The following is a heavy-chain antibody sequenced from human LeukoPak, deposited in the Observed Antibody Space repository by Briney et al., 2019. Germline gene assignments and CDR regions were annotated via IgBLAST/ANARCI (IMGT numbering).Heavy chain of an antibody. CDR2: IYYSGST. J-gene: IGHJ4*02. CDR1: GGSISSNY. V-gene: IGHV4-59*08. CDR3: ARHRDGDTYPLDC. Sequence: SETLSLTCTVSGGSISSNYWSWIRQPPGKALEWIAHIYYSGSTNYNPSLKSRVTISLDMSKNQFSLKLTSVTAADTAVYYCARHRDGDTYPLDCWGQGTLVTVSS. D-gene: IGHD5-24*01.